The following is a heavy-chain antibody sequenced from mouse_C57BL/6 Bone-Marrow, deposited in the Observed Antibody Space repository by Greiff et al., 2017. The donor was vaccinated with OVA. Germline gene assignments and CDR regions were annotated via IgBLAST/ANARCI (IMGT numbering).Heavy chain of an antibody. V-gene: IGHV1-42*01. J-gene: IGHJ3*01. CDR2: INPSTGGT. CDR3: ARNREAY. CDR1: GYSFTGYY. Sequence: LVESGPELVKPGASVKISCKASGYSFTGYYMNWVKQSPEKSLEWIGEINPSTGGTTYNQKFKAKATLTVDKSSSTAYMQLKSLTSEDSAVYYCARNREAYWGQGTLVTVSA.